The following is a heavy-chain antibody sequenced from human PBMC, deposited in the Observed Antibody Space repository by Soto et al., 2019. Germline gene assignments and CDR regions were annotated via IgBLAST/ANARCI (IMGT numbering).Heavy chain of an antibody. D-gene: IGHD2-2*01. J-gene: IGHJ5*02. Sequence: QVQLVQSGAEVKKPGASVKVSCKASGYTFTSYDINWVRQATGQGLEWMGWMNPNSGNRGYAQKFQGRVTMTRNTSISTAYMELSSLRSEDTAVYYCARGHYCSSTICYPPEDDWFDPWGQGTLVAVSS. CDR3: ARGHYCSSTICYPPEDDWFDP. V-gene: IGHV1-8*01. CDR2: MNPNSGNR. CDR1: GYTFTSYD.